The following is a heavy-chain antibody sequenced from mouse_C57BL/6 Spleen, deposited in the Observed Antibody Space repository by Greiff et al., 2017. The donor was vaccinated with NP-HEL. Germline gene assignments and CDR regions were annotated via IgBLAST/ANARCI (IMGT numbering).Heavy chain of an antibody. CDR3: ARWGNYYGSSDWYFDV. V-gene: IGHV1-63*01. CDR2: IYPGGGYT. CDR1: GYTFTNYW. Sequence: QVQLQQSGAELVRPGTSVKMSCKASGYTFTNYWIGWAKQRPGHGLEWIGDIYPGGGYTNYNEKFKGKATLTADKSSSTAYMQFSSLTSEDSAIYYCARWGNYYGSSDWYFDVWGTGTTVTVSS. J-gene: IGHJ1*03. D-gene: IGHD1-1*01.